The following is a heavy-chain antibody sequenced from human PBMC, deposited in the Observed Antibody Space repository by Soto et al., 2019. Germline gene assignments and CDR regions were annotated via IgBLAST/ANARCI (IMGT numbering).Heavy chain of an antibody. Sequence: PGGSLRLSCAASGFTLSSYWMTWVRQAPGKGLEWVANIKEDGSETYYVDSVKGRFTISRDNAKNSLYLQLNSLRAEDTAVYYCAREVLVWFGEFLEDYYYHGMDVWGQGTKVTVSS. CDR2: IKEDGSET. V-gene: IGHV3-7*05. D-gene: IGHD3-10*01. J-gene: IGHJ6*02. CDR3: AREVLVWFGEFLEDYYYHGMDV. CDR1: GFTLSSYW.